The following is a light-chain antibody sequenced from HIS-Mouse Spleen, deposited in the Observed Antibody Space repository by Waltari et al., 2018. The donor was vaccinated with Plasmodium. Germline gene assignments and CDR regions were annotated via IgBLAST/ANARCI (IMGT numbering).Light chain of an antibody. CDR2: GAS. V-gene: IGKV3-15*01. J-gene: IGKJ3*01. Sequence: EIVMTQSPATLSVSPGERATLSCRASQSVSSNLAWYQQKPGHAPRLLHYGASTRAPGIPARFSGSGSWKEFTLTISSLQSEDFAVYYCQQYNNWSFTFGPGTKVDIK. CDR3: QQYNNWSFT. CDR1: QSVSSN.